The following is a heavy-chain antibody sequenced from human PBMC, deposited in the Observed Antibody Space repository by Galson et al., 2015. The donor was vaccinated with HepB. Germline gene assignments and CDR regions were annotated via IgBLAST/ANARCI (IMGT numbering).Heavy chain of an antibody. CDR2: SRNKANSYTT. CDR1: GFTFNDHY. V-gene: IGHV3-72*01. D-gene: IGHD1-1*01. Sequence: SLRLSCAASGFTFNDHYMDWVRQAPGKGLEWVGRSRNKANSYTTDYATSVKGRFTISRDDTKNSLDLQMNGLKTDDTAVYYCSRGSLTTDWGQGTLVTVSS. CDR3: SRGSLTTD. J-gene: IGHJ4*02.